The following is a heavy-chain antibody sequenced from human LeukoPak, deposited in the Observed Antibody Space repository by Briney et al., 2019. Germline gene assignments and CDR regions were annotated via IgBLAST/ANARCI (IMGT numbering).Heavy chain of an antibody. Sequence: GGSLRLSCAASGFTFSDYYMSWIRQAPGKGLEWVSAISGSGGSTYYADSVKGRFTISRDNSKNTLYLQMNSLRAEDTAVYYCAKDGLAYYDFWSGYYFAYWGQGTLVTVSS. V-gene: IGHV3-23*01. D-gene: IGHD3-3*01. CDR3: AKDGLAYYDFWSGYYFAY. J-gene: IGHJ4*02. CDR2: ISGSGGST. CDR1: GFTFSDYY.